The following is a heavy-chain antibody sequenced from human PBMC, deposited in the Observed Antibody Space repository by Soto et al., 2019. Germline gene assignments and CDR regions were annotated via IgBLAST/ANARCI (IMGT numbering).Heavy chain of an antibody. CDR2: IYPGDSDT. V-gene: IGHV5-51*01. Sequence: GESLKISCKGSGYSFTSYWIGWVRQMPGKGLEWMGIIYPGDSDTRYSPSFQGQVTISADKSISTAYPQWSSLKASDTAMYYCARLVGAVAYLCDYWGQGTPVTVSS. D-gene: IGHD6-19*01. J-gene: IGHJ4*02. CDR1: GYSFTSYW. CDR3: ARLVGAVAYLCDY.